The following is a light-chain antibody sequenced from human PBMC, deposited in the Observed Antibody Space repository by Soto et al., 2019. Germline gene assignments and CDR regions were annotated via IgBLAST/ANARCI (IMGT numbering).Light chain of an antibody. J-gene: IGLJ1*01. CDR1: SSDIGGYDY. CDR3: SSYAGSNKAV. V-gene: IGLV2-8*01. CDR2: EVT. Sequence: QSVLTQPPSASGSPGQSVTISCTGTSSDIGGYDYVSWYQQHPGKAPKLMIYEVTKRPSGVPNRFSGSRSGNTASLTVSGLQAEDEAHYYCSSYAGSNKAVFGTGTKATVL.